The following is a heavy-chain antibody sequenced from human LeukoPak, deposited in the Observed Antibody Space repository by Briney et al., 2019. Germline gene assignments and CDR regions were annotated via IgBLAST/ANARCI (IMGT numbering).Heavy chain of an antibody. D-gene: IGHD3-22*01. V-gene: IGHV3-21*01. Sequence: PGGSLRLSRAASGFTFSSYSMNWVRQAPGKGLEWVSSISSSSSYIYYADSVKGRFTISRDNAKNSLYLQMNSLRAEDTAVYYCARTSGTYDSSGYYFRWGQGTLVTVSS. CDR3: ARTSGTYDSSGYYFR. CDR1: GFTFSSYS. CDR2: ISSSSSYI. J-gene: IGHJ4*02.